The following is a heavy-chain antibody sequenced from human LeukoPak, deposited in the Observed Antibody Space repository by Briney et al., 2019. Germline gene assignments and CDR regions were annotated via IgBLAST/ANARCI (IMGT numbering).Heavy chain of an antibody. J-gene: IGHJ4*02. Sequence: SQTLSLTCSVSGGSISSGSYYWSRIRQPAGKGLEWIGPIYPSGSTYYNPSPKSRVTISVDTSKNQFSLKVTSVTAADTAVHYCARNILTNEGGLYYFDYWGQGTLVTVSS. CDR2: IYPSGST. CDR3: ARNILTNEGGLYYFDY. D-gene: IGHD3-9*01. CDR1: GGSISSGSYY. V-gene: IGHV4-61*02.